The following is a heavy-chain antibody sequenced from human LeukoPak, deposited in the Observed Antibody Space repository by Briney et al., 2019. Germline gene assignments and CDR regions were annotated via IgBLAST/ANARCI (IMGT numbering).Heavy chain of an antibody. CDR2: ISHSGST. D-gene: IGHD6-6*01. CDR3: ARSLSSSGIDY. V-gene: IGHV4-34*01. Sequence: SETLSLTCAVSGGSFSDNYWSWIRQPPGKGLEWIGEISHSGSTSYNPSLKSRVTISVDTPKNQFSLKLSSVTAADTAVYYCARSLSSSGIDYWGQGTLVTVSS. J-gene: IGHJ4*02. CDR1: GGSFSDNY.